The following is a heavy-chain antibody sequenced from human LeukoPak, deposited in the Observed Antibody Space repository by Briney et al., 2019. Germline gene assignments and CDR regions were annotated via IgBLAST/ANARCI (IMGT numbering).Heavy chain of an antibody. D-gene: IGHD1-26*01. Sequence: AGGSLRLSCAAPGFTFDDYGMSWVRQAPGKGLEWVSGINWNGGSTGYTDSVKGRFTISRDNAKNSLYLQMNSLRAEDTALYYCAKDSSQTDLISSGSGRGAWFDPWGQGTLVTVSS. CDR3: AKDSSQTDLISSGSGRGAWFDP. V-gene: IGHV3-20*04. CDR2: INWNGGST. CDR1: GFTFDDYG. J-gene: IGHJ5*02.